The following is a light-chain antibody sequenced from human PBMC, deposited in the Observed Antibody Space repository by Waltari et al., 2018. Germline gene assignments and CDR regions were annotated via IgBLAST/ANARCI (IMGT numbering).Light chain of an antibody. V-gene: IGLV1-36*01. CDR1: TSNIANNA. J-gene: IGLJ2*01. CDR2: YDD. CDR3: SVWDDSLNGQV. Sequence: QSVLTQPPSVSEAPRQRVTISCSGSTSNIANNAVNWYQQLPGKAPKLLIYYDDLLPSGVSDRFSASESGTSASLAISGLQSEDEADYYCSVWDDSLNGQVFGGGTKLTVL.